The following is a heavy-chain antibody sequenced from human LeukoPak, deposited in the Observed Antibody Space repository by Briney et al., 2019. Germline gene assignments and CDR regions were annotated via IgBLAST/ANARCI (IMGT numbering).Heavy chain of an antibody. J-gene: IGHJ4*02. V-gene: IGHV3-21*01. CDR3: ASRPLSGSYRY. D-gene: IGHD1-26*01. Sequence: SVKGRFTISRDNAKNSLYLQMNSLRAEDTAVYYCASRPLSGSYRYWGQGTLVTVSS.